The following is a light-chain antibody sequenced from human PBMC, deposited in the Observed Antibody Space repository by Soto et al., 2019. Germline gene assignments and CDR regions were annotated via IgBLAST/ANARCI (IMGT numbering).Light chain of an antibody. CDR2: DAS. Sequence: EIVLTQSPATLSLSPGERATLSCRASQSVSSYLLWYQQKPGQAPRLLIYDASNRATGIPARFSGSGSETDLTLTISSLEPEDFAVYYCQHRMNWPLTFGQGTRLEI. CDR3: QHRMNWPLT. CDR1: QSVSSY. J-gene: IGKJ5*01. V-gene: IGKV3-11*01.